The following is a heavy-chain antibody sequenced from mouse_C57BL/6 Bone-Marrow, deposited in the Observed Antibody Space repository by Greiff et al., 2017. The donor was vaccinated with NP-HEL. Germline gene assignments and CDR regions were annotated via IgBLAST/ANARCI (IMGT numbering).Heavy chain of an antibody. CDR1: GYTFTDYE. V-gene: IGHV1-15*01. D-gene: IGHD1-1*01. Sequence: VQVVESGAELVRPGASVTLSCKASGYTFTDYEMHWVKQTPVHGLEWIGAIDPETGGTAYNQKFKGKAILTADKSSSTAYMELRSLTSEDSAVYYCTRYGGFAYWGQGTLVTVSA. CDR3: TRYGGFAY. J-gene: IGHJ3*01. CDR2: IDPETGGT.